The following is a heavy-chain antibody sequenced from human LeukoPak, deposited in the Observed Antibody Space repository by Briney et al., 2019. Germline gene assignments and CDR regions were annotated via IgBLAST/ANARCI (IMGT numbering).Heavy chain of an antibody. CDR1: GGSIRNYY. D-gene: IGHD6-19*01. J-gene: IGHJ3*02. CDR2: ILYGGTT. Sequence: SETLSLTCTVSGGSIRNYYWSWIRQPPGKGLEWIGYILYGGTTNYNPSLKSRVTISVDTSKNQFSLKLSSVTAADTAFYYCTSHPPRDSSGSDAFDIWGQGTVVTVSS. V-gene: IGHV4-59*08. CDR3: TSHPPRDSSGSDAFDI.